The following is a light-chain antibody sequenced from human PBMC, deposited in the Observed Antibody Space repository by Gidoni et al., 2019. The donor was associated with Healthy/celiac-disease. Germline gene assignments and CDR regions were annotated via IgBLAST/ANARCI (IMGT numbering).Light chain of an antibody. Sequence: IVMTQSPATLSVSPGERATLSCRSSPSVSSNLAWYQQKPGQAPRLLIYGASTRATGVPDRFSGSGSGTEFTLTISSLQSEDFAVYYCQQYNSWPRTFXQXTKVEIK. CDR1: PSVSSN. CDR3: QQYNSWPRT. J-gene: IGKJ1*01. CDR2: GAS. V-gene: IGKV3-15*01.